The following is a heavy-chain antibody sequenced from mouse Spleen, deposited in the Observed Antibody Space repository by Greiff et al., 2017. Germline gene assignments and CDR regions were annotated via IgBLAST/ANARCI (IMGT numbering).Heavy chain of an antibody. V-gene: IGHV1-82*01. CDR1: GYAFSSSW. CDR2: IYPGDGDT. Sequence: QVQLQQSGPELVKPGASVKISCKASGYAFSSSWMNWVKQRPGKGLEWIGRIYPGDGDTNYNGKFKGKATLTADKSSSTAYMQLSSLTSEDSAVYFCARRSNWAYYFDYWGQGTTLTVSS. D-gene: IGHD4-1*02. J-gene: IGHJ2*01. CDR3: ARRSNWAYYFDY.